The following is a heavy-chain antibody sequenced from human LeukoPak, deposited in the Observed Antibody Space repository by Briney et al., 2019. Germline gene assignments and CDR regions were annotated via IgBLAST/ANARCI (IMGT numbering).Heavy chain of an antibody. CDR3: AKDSSSSWFGGDSK. CDR2: IFYDGSNK. CDR1: GFTFSNYG. D-gene: IGHD6-13*01. Sequence: GGSLRLSCAASGFTFSNYGLHWVRQAPGKGLEWVALIFYDGSNKNYADSVKGRFTISRDNSKNTLYLQMNSLRAEDTAVYYCAKDSSSSWFGGDSKWGQGTLVTVSS. J-gene: IGHJ4*02. V-gene: IGHV3-30*18.